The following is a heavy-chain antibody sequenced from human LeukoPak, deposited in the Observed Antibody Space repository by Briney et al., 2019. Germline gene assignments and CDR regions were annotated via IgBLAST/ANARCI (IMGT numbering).Heavy chain of an antibody. CDR2: ISAYNGNT. CDR1: GYTFTSYG. Sequence: ASGKVSCKASGYTFTSYGISWVRQAPGQGLEWMGWISAYNGNTNYAQKLQGRVTMTTDTSTSTAYMELRSLRSDDTAVYYCARVSYYYDSSGYYSSSGDYWGQGTLVTVSS. CDR3: ARVSYYYDSSGYYSSSGDY. V-gene: IGHV1-18*01. J-gene: IGHJ4*02. D-gene: IGHD3-22*01.